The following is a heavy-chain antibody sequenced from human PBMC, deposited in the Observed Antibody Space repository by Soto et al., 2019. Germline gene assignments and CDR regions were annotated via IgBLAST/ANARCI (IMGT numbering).Heavy chain of an antibody. CDR2: IKEDGSEK. Sequence: PWGSLRLSCAASGFTFSNYWMTWGRQSPGKGLEWVANIKEDGSEKHYVDSVKGRFTISRDNAKNSLYLQMNSLRVEDTAVYFCSRDVVVGAKALNYWGQGALVTVSS. J-gene: IGHJ4*02. D-gene: IGHD2-15*01. CDR3: SRDVVVGAKALNY. V-gene: IGHV3-7*01. CDR1: GFTFSNYW.